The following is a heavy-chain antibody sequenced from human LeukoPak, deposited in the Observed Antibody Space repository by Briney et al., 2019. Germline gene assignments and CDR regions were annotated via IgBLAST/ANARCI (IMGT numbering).Heavy chain of an antibody. J-gene: IGHJ3*02. D-gene: IGHD5-12*01. Sequence: ASVKVSCKVSGYTLTELSMHWVRQAPGKGLEWMGWISAYNGNTNYAQKLQGRVTMTTDTSTSTAYMELRSLRSDDTAVYYCARGGIVATIIDAFDIWGQGTMVTVSS. V-gene: IGHV1-18*01. CDR1: GYTLTELS. CDR3: ARGGIVATIIDAFDI. CDR2: ISAYNGNT.